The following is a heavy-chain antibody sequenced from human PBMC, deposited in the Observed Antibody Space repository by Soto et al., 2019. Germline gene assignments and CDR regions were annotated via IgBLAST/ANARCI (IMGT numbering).Heavy chain of an antibody. CDR1: GFTFSSYG. Sequence: QVQLVESGGGVVQPGRSLRLSCAASGFTFSSYGMHWVRQAPGKGLEWVAVIWYDGSNKYYADSVKGRFTISRDHSKNTLYLQMNSLRAEDTAVYYCARDRGSSWYGNWFAPWGQGTLVTVSS. CDR3: ARDRGSSWYGNWFAP. D-gene: IGHD6-13*01. V-gene: IGHV3-33*01. J-gene: IGHJ5*02. CDR2: IWYDGSNK.